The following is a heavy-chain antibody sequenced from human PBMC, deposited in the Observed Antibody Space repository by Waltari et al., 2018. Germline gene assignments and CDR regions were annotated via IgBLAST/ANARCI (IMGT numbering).Heavy chain of an antibody. CDR1: GLVFNIYA. V-gene: IGHV3-23*01. CDR3: VKSEISGGYVMDS. D-gene: IGHD2-15*01. Sequence: QLLESGGGLAQPGGSLRLSCAASGLVFNIYAMSWVRQSPGKGLEWVSGSSINGDTTDYADAVNGRFTISRDNSKNSLFLEMNNLRGDDTAIYYCVKSEISGGYVMDSWGQGTLVSVS. CDR2: SSINGDTT. J-gene: IGHJ4*02.